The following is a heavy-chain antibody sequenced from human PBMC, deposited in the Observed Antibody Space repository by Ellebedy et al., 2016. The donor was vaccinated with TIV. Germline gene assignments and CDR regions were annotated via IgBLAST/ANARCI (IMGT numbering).Heavy chain of an antibody. CDR3: AGEDIAMAHFDY. D-gene: IGHD5-24*01. CDR2: IYYDWST. J-gene: IGHJ4*02. Sequence: MPSETLSLTCTVSGGSVSSGSYSWTWIRQPPGKGLVWIGYIYYDWSTNYNPSLKSRVTISVDTSRNQFSLKLRSVTAADTAVYSCAGEDIAMAHFDYWGQGALVTVSS. CDR1: GGSVSSGSYS. V-gene: IGHV4-61*01.